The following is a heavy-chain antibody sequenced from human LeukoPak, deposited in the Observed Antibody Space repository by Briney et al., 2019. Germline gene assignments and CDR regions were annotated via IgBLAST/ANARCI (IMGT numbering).Heavy chain of an antibody. CDR1: GFTFSSFA. J-gene: IGHJ4*02. V-gene: IGHV3-53*01. D-gene: IGHD2-21*02. CDR2: IYSGGNT. Sequence: QSGGSLRLSCAASGFTFSSFAMSWVRQAPGKGLEWVSIIYSGGNTYYADSVKGRFTISRDNSKNTLYPQMNRLRPEDTAVYYCARGTVTAPDYWGQGTLVTVSS. CDR3: ARGTVTAPDY.